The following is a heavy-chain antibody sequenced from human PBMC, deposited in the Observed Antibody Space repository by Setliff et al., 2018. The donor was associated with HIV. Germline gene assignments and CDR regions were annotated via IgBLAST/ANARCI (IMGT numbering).Heavy chain of an antibody. Sequence: SVKVSCKTSGGTFNTYPIAWVRQAPGQGLEWMGGIAPNLRMPNYIQKFKGRLTITADESTSTAYMELSSLTSEDTAVYYCARPSVRMARNWYDFGYWGQGTLVTVSS. CDR3: ARPSVRMARNWYDFGY. D-gene: IGHD1-1*01. V-gene: IGHV1-69*10. CDR2: IAPNLRMP. CDR1: GGTFNTYP. J-gene: IGHJ4*02.